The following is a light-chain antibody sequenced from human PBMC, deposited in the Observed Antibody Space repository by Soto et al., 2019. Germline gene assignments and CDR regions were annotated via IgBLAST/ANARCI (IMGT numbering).Light chain of an antibody. J-gene: IGKJ1*01. Sequence: IQMTQSPSSLSASVGDRVTITCRTSQTMTNYLNWYQHKPGEAPKLLIYLVSNLQSGVPSRFSGSGSGTDFTPPISSPQPEDFATYYWQPTHIFPLTFGQGTTVDI. CDR3: QPTHIFPLT. CDR1: QTMTNY. V-gene: IGKV1-39*01. CDR2: LVS.